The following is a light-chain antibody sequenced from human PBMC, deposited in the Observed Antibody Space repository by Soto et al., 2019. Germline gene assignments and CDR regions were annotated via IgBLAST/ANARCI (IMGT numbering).Light chain of an antibody. Sequence: QSALTQPPSASGSPGQSVTISCTGTSSDVGGYNYVSWYQLRPGIAPKLMIYEVSKRPSGVPDRFSGSKSGNTASLTVSGLQAEDEADYYCSSYAGSTDVFGTGTKLTVL. CDR3: SSYAGSTDV. V-gene: IGLV2-8*01. J-gene: IGLJ1*01. CDR2: EVS. CDR1: SSDVGGYNY.